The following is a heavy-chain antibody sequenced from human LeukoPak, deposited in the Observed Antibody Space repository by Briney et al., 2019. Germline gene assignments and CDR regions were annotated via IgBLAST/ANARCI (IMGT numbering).Heavy chain of an antibody. D-gene: IGHD3-22*01. Sequence: GGSLRLSCAASGFTFSSYGMHWVRQAPGKGLEWVAVIWYDGSNKYYADSVKGRFTISRDNSKNTLHLQMNSLRAEDTAVYYCARDSGSSGYYPPGAFDIWGQGTMVTVSS. J-gene: IGHJ3*02. CDR1: GFTFSSYG. CDR3: ARDSGSSGYYPPGAFDI. CDR2: IWYDGSNK. V-gene: IGHV3-33*01.